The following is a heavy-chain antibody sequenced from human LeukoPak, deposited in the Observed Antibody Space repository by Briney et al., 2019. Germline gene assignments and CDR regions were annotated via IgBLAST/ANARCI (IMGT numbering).Heavy chain of an antibody. J-gene: IGHJ5*02. V-gene: IGHV3-7*01. CDR3: AREYYYDSSGYYSWFDP. CDR2: IKQDGSEK. Sequence: PGGSLRLSCAASGFTFNNYAIHWVRQAPGKGLEWVANIKQDGSEKYYVDSVKGRFTISRDNAKNSLYLQMNSLRAEDTAVYYCAREYYYDSSGYYSWFDPWGQGTLVTVSS. CDR1: GFTFNNYA. D-gene: IGHD3-22*01.